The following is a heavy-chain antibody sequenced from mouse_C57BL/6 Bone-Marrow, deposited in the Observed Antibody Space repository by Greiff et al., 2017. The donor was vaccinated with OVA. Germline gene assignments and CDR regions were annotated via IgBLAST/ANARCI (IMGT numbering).Heavy chain of an antibody. V-gene: IGHV1-64*01. D-gene: IGHD1-1*01. CDR2: IHPNSGNT. CDR3: ARRNYYGSSYDY. J-gene: IGHJ2*01. CDR1: GYTFTSYW. Sequence: QVQLQQPGAELVKPGASVKLSCKASGYTFTSYWMHWVKQRPGQGLEWIGMIHPNSGNTNYNEKFKSKATLTVDKSSSTAYMQLSSLTSEDSEVYYCARRNYYGSSYDYWGQGTTLTVSS.